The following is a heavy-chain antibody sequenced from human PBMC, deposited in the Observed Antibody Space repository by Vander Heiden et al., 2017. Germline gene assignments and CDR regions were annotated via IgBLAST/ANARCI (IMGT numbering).Heavy chain of an antibody. D-gene: IGHD6-13*01. J-gene: IGHJ3*02. CDR1: GFTFISYS. CDR2: ISSSSSYI. V-gene: IGHV3-21*01. CDR3: AREGYSSRRVPDDAFDI. Sequence: EVQLVESGGGLVKPGGSLRLSCAASGFTFISYSMNWVRQAPGKGLEWVSSISSSSSYIYYADSVKGRVTISRDNAKNSLYLQMNSLRAEDTAVYYCAREGYSSRRVPDDAFDIWGQGTMVTVYS.